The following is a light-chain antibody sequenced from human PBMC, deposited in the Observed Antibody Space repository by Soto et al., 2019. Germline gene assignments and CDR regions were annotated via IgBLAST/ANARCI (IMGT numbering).Light chain of an antibody. J-gene: IGLJ1*01. CDR3: SSYTSSSTYV. Sequence: QSALTQPASVSGSPGQSITISCTGTSSDVDGYNYVSWYQQHPGKAPKLMIYDVSNRPSGVSNRFSGSKSGNTASLTISGLQAEDEAEYYCSSYTSSSTYVFGTGTQVTVL. CDR1: SSDVDGYNY. CDR2: DVS. V-gene: IGLV2-14*01.